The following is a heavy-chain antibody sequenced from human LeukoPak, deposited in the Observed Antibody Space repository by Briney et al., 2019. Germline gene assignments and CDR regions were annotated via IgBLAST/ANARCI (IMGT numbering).Heavy chain of an antibody. Sequence: PGGSLRLSCAASGFTFSSYAMSWVRQASGKGLEWVSAISGSGGSTYYADSVKGRFTISRDSSKNTLYLQVNSLRAEDTAVYYCAKENMVRGVIIWGQGTLVTVSS. CDR2: ISGSGGST. V-gene: IGHV3-23*01. CDR1: GFTFSSYA. J-gene: IGHJ4*02. D-gene: IGHD3-10*01. CDR3: AKENMVRGVII.